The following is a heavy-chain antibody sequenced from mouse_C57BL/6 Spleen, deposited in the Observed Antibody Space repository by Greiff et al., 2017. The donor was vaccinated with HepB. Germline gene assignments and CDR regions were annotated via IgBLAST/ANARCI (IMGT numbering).Heavy chain of an antibody. CDR1: GYAFSSSW. J-gene: IGHJ4*01. CDR3: AREGFMDY. V-gene: IGHV1-82*01. Sequence: LQESGPELVKPGASVKISCKASGYAFSSSWMNWVKQRPGKGLEWIGRIYPGDGDTNYNGKFKGKATLTADKSSSTAYMQLSSLTSEDSAVYFCAREGFMDYWGQGTSVTVSS. CDR2: IYPGDGDT.